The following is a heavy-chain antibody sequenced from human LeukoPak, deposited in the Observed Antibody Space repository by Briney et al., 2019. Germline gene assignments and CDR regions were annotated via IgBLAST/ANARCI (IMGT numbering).Heavy chain of an antibody. V-gene: IGHV5-51*01. CDR1: GYRFTSHW. CDR3: ASPGQTNAFYI. J-gene: IGHJ3*02. Sequence: GESLKISCKASGYRFTSHWIGWVRQMPGKGLELMGIIHPAHSDTRYSPSYQGQVTISADKSISTAYLQWSSLKASDTAMYYCASPGQTNAFYIWGRGTMVTVSS. D-gene: IGHD1-1*01. CDR2: IHPAHSDT.